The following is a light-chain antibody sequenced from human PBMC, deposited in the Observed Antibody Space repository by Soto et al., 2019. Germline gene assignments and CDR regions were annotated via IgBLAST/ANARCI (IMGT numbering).Light chain of an antibody. J-gene: IGLJ2*01. CDR2: QDT. CDR1: KLGDKY. CDR3: QAWDRSTVV. Sequence: SYELTQPPSVSVSPGQTASITCSGDKLGDKYACWYQQKPGQSPVLVIYQDTKRPSGIPERFFGSNSGNTATLTISGTQAMDEADYYCQAWDRSTVVFGGGTKVTVL. V-gene: IGLV3-1*01.